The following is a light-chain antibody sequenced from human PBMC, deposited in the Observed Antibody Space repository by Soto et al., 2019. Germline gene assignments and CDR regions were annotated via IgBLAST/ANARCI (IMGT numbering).Light chain of an antibody. CDR2: EVN. Sequence: QSALTQPTSASGSPGQSVTISCTGTSSDVGGYNYVSWYQQHPGKVPKLMIYEVNKRPSGVPDRFSGSKSGNTASLTVAGLQAEDEADYYCTSYAGSNNVFGTGTKLTVL. CDR3: TSYAGSNNV. CDR1: SSDVGGYNY. J-gene: IGLJ1*01. V-gene: IGLV2-8*01.